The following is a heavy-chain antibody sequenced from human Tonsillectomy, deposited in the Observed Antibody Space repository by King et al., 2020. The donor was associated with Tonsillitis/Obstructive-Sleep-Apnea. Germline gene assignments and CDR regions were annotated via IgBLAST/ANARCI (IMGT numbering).Heavy chain of an antibody. V-gene: IGHV2-5*02. J-gene: IGHJ4*02. Sequence: ITLKESGPTLVKPTQTLTLTCTFSGFSLSTRGVGVGWIRQPPGKALEWLALIYWDDDKRYSPSLMSRLTITKDTSKNQVVLTMTNMDPMDTATYYCSHRQTGMEFDYWGQGTLVTVSS. CDR1: GFSLSTRGVG. CDR2: IYWDDDK. D-gene: IGHD1-1*01. CDR3: SHRQTGMEFDY.